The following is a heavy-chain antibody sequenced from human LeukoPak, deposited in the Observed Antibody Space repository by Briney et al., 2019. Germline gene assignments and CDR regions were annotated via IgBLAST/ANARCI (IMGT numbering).Heavy chain of an antibody. V-gene: IGHV3-66*01. CDR3: ARDKGGNYWERFDY. Sequence: GGSLRLSCAASGFTVSGNYMSWVRQAPGKGLEWVSLISSSGSTDYADSVKGRFLISRDNSKNTLYLQMNSLRAEDTAVYYCARDKGGNYWERFDYWGQGTLVTVSP. J-gene: IGHJ4*02. CDR1: GFTVSGNY. CDR2: ISSSGST. D-gene: IGHD1-26*01.